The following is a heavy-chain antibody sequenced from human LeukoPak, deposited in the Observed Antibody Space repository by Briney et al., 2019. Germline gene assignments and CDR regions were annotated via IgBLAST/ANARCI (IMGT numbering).Heavy chain of an antibody. CDR2: ISGSGTVT. CDR3: AKTSVGEGRIIGSGYFDN. V-gene: IGHV3-23*01. D-gene: IGHD2-15*01. Sequence: GGSLRLSCEASGFTFSNHATNWVRQAPGQGLERVSFISGSGTVTYYADSVKGRFTISRDNSRNTLYLQMNSLRAEDTALYYCAKTSVGEGRIIGSGYFDNWGQGTLVTVSS. CDR1: GFTFSNHA. J-gene: IGHJ4*02.